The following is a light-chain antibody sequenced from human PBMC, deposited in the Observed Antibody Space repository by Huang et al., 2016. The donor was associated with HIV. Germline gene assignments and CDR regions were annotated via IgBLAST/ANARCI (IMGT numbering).Light chain of an antibody. CDR1: QAIDKY. CDR2: GAS. J-gene: IGKJ2*01. Sequence: DIQMTQFPTSLSASVEDRVTITCRAGQAIDKYLNRYQQKSGRAPRLLIYGASKLQSGVPSRFSGRASGTHFSLTINSLQPDDSAIYYCQQSYRTPRTFGQGTNLEI. V-gene: IGKV1-39*01. CDR3: QQSYRTPRT.